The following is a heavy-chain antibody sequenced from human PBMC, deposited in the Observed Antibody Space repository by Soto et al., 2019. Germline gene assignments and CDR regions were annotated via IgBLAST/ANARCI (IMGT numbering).Heavy chain of an antibody. V-gene: IGHV1-3*01. CDR3: ARGGGLDD. J-gene: IGHJ4*02. CDR2: INAANGYT. D-gene: IGHD3-10*01. CDR1: GYSFTSFT. Sequence: QVRLVQSGAEVKKPGASVKVSCKASGYSFTSFTIHWVRQAPGQGLECMGWINAANGYTRYSQKFQGRVTITRDTSATTAYMDLSSLTSEDTAVYYCARGGGLDDWGQGTLITVSS.